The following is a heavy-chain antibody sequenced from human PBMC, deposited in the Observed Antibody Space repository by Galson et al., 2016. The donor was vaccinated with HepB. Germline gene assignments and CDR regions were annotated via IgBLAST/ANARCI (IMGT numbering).Heavy chain of an antibody. CDR3: AGQGRYHFESKGDY. CDR1: GYTFTTYW. D-gene: IGHD3-3*02. V-gene: IGHV5-10-1*01. Sequence: SGAEVKKPGESPKIFCKASGYTFTTYWITWVRQVPGKGLEWAGRLDPSDDDTNYNPSFFGPFTISTDRSISTASLPWNSLKASDSAIYYWAGQGRYHFESKGDYWGQGTLLSVSS. CDR2: LDPSDDDT. J-gene: IGHJ4*02.